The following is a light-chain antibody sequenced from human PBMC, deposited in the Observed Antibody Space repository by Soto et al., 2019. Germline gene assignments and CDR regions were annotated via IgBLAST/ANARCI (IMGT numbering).Light chain of an antibody. CDR3: TSYTSTSTNVV. V-gene: IGLV2-14*01. Sequence: QSALTQPASVSGSPGQSITISCTGTSSDIGGYNYVSWYQQHPGKAPKLMIYDVSDRPSGVSNRFSGSKSANLASLTISGLQAEDEADYYCTSYTSTSTNVVFGGGTKLTVL. CDR1: SSDIGGYNY. CDR2: DVS. J-gene: IGLJ2*01.